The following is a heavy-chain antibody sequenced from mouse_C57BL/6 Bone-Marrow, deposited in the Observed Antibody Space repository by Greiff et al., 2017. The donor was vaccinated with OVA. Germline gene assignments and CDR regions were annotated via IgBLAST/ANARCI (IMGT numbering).Heavy chain of an antibody. Sequence: QVQLQQPGAELVKPGASVKLSCKASGYTFTSYWMHWVKQRPGQGLEWIGMIHPNSGSTNYNEKFKSKATLTVDKSSSTAYMQLSSLTSEDSAVYYSARDGYDWGYYYAMDYWGQGTSVTVSS. J-gene: IGHJ4*01. CDR2: IHPNSGST. V-gene: IGHV1-64*01. D-gene: IGHD2-2*01. CDR3: ARDGYDWGYYYAMDY. CDR1: GYTFTSYW.